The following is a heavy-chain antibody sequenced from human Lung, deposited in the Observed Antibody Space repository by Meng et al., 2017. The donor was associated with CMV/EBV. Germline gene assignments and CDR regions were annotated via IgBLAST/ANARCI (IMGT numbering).Heavy chain of an antibody. CDR1: GFTFSSYA. CDR3: AKEHREFDWLHYFDY. Sequence: GESLKISCAASGFTFSSYAMSWVRQAPGKGLEWVSVIYSGGSSTYYADSVKGRFTISRDNSKNTLYLQMNSLRAEDTAVYYCAKEHREFDWLHYFDYWGKGNXVNGSS. J-gene: IGHJ4*02. D-gene: IGHD3-9*01. CDR2: IYSGGSST. V-gene: IGHV3-23*03.